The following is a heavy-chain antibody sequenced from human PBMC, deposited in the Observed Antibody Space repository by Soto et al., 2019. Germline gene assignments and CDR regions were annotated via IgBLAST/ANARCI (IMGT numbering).Heavy chain of an antibody. CDR2: IYSGGST. J-gene: IGHJ4*02. D-gene: IGHD3-10*01. Sequence: GGSLRLSCAASGFTVSSNYMSWVRQAPGKGLEWVSVIYSGGSTYYADSVKGRFTISRGNSKNTLYLQMNSLRAEDTAVYYCARGEFYYGPDYWGQGNLVTVSS. V-gene: IGHV3-66*01. CDR3: ARGEFYYGPDY. CDR1: GFTVSSNY.